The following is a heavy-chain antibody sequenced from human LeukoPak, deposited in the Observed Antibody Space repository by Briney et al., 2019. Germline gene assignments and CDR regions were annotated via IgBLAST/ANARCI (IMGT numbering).Heavy chain of an antibody. D-gene: IGHD6-13*01. CDR3: ASADPQKVEIAAAGLPRL. CDR1: GGSFSGYY. Sequence: SETLSLTCAVYGGSFSGYYWSWIRQSPGKGLEWIGEINHSGSTNYNPSLKSRVTISVDTSKNHFSLKLSSVTAADTAVYYCASADPQKVEIAAAGLPRLWGQGTLVTVSS. CDR2: INHSGST. V-gene: IGHV4-34*01. J-gene: IGHJ4*02.